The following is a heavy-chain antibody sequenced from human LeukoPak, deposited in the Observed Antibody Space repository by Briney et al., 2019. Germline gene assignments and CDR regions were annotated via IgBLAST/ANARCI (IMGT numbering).Heavy chain of an antibody. D-gene: IGHD2-2*01. CDR3: AKDGGPEGYCSSTSCYWVADYYYYYYMDV. J-gene: IGHJ6*03. Sequence: PGGSLRLSCAASGFTFSSYAMSWVRQAPGKGLEWVSAISGSGGSTYYADSVKGRFTISRDNSKNTLYLQMNSLRAEDTAVYYCAKDGGPEGYCSSTSCYWVADYYYYYYMDVWGKGTTVTVSS. CDR2: ISGSGGST. V-gene: IGHV3-23*01. CDR1: GFTFSSYA.